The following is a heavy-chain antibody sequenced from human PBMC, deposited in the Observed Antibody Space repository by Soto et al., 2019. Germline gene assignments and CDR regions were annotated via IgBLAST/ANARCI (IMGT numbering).Heavy chain of an antibody. D-gene: IGHD2-2*02. Sequence: QVQLVQSGAEVKKPGSSVKVSCKASGGTFSSYAISWMRQAPGQGLEWMGGIIPIFGTANYAQKFQGRVTITADESTSTDYVERSSRGSEDTAVYYCARDKKIVVVPAAIGDYYYYGMDVWGQGTTVTVSS. CDR2: IIPIFGTA. J-gene: IGHJ6*02. V-gene: IGHV1-69*01. CDR3: ARDKKIVVVPAAIGDYYYYGMDV. CDR1: GGTFSSYA.